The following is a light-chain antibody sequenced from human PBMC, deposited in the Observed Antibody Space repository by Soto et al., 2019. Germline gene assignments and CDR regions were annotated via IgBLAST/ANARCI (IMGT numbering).Light chain of an antibody. Sequence: EFVLTQSPGTLSLSPGERATLCCRASQTVKNNYVAWYQQKPGQAPRLLIYDASSRATGSPDRFSGGGSGTDFTLTISRLEPEDFAVYYCQQFSSYPLTFGGGTKVDIK. CDR2: DAS. V-gene: IGKV3-20*01. J-gene: IGKJ4*01. CDR1: QTVKNNY. CDR3: QQFSSYPLT.